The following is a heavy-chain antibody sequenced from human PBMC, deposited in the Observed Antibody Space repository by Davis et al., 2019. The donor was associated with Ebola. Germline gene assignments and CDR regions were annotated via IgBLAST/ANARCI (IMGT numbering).Heavy chain of an antibody. CDR3: ARYGSSWYNFDY. J-gene: IGHJ4*02. Sequence: SETLSLTCAVYGGSFSGYYWSWIRQPPGKGLEWIGEINLSGSTNYNPSLKSRVTISIDTSKNQFSLKLSSVTAADTAVYYCARYGSSWYNFDYWGQGTLVTVSS. D-gene: IGHD6-13*01. CDR1: GGSFSGYY. V-gene: IGHV4-34*01. CDR2: INLSGST.